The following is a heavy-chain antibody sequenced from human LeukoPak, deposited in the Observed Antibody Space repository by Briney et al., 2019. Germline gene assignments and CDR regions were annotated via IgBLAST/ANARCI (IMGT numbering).Heavy chain of an antibody. D-gene: IGHD3-9*01. V-gene: IGHV3-23*01. CDR3: AKWGDYDVLTGYYVSDY. CDR1: GFTFSNYA. J-gene: IGHJ4*02. Sequence: GASLRLSCAASGFTFSNYAMSWVRQAPGKGLEWVSAITGSGGNTYYTDSVKGRFTISRDNSKNTVFLQMNSLRAEDTAVYYCAKWGDYDVLTGYYVSDYWGQGTLVTVSS. CDR2: ITGSGGNT.